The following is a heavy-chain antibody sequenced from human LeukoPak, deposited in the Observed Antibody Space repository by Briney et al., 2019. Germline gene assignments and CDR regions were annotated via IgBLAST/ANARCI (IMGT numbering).Heavy chain of an antibody. CDR2: FDPEDGET. CDR1: GYTLTELS. CDR3: ATAHPFDP. V-gene: IGHV1-24*01. Sequence: ASVKVSCKVSGYTLTELSMHWGRQAPGKGVEWMGGFDPEDGETIYAQTFHGRHSKTEETSTDTAYMELSSLSSEDTVVYYCATAHPFDPWGQGTLVTVSS. J-gene: IGHJ5*02.